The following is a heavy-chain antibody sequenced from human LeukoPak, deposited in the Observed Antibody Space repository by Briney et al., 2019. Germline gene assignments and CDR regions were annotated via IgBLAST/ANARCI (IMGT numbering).Heavy chain of an antibody. CDR3: ARAKGRDGYNWTFDY. Sequence: ASVEVSCKASGGTFSSYAISWVRQAPGQGLEWMGRIIPILGIANYAQKFQGRVTITADKSTSTAYMELSSLRSEDTAVYYCARAKGRDGYNWTFDYWGQGTLVTVSS. CDR2: IIPILGIA. J-gene: IGHJ4*02. D-gene: IGHD5-24*01. CDR1: GGTFSSYA. V-gene: IGHV1-69*04.